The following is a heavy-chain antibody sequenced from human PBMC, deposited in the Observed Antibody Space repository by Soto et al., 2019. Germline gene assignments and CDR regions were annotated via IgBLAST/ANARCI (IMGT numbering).Heavy chain of an antibody. CDR1: GYTFTSYG. CDR3: ARDSPVATIIFDNYGMDV. V-gene: IGHV1-18*04. Sequence: ASVKVSCKASGYTFTSYGISWVRQAPGQGLEWMGWISAYNGNTNYAQKLQGRVTMTTDTSTSTAYMELRSLRSDDTAVYYCARDSPVATIIFDNYGMDVWGQGTTVTVSS. CDR2: ISAYNGNT. D-gene: IGHD5-12*01. J-gene: IGHJ6*02.